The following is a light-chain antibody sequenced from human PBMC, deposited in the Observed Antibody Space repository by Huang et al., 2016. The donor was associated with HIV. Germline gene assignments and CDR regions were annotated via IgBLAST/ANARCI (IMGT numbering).Light chain of an antibody. Sequence: IVMTQSPVTLSVSPGERAALSCRAGQIIKSNLAWYQQTPGQAPRLHIYGASTRATGVQARVSGSGSGTEFTLTINNLQSDDFAVYYCQQYDYWPPVTFGQGTKV. CDR3: QQYDYWPPVT. CDR2: GAS. J-gene: IGKJ1*01. V-gene: IGKV3-15*01. CDR1: QIIKSN.